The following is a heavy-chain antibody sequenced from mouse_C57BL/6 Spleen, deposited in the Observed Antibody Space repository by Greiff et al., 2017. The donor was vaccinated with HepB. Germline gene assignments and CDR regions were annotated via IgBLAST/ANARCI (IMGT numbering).Heavy chain of an antibody. CDR3: ARVGYGSPWFAY. CDR2: ISYDGSN. Sequence: EVKLMESGPGLVKPSQSLSLTCSVTGYSITSGYYWNWIRQFPGNKLEWMGYISYDGSNNYYPSLKNRISITRDTSKNQFFLKLNSVTTEDTATYYCARVGYGSPWFAYWGQGTLVTVSA. D-gene: IGHD1-1*01. J-gene: IGHJ3*01. CDR1: GYSITSGYY. V-gene: IGHV3-6*01.